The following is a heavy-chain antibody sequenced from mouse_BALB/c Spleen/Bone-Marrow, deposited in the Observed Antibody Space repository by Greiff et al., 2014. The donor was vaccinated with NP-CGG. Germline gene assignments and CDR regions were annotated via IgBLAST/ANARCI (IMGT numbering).Heavy chain of an antibody. CDR3: TRDRGDY. J-gene: IGHJ4*01. V-gene: IGHV5-9-4*01. CDR1: GFIFSYYA. D-gene: IGHD3-1*01. Sequence: DVQLVESGGGLVKPGGSLKLSCAASGFIFSYYAMSWVRQSPEKRLEWVAEISSGGSYTYYQDTVTGRFTISRDNAKNTLYLEMSSLRSEDTAMYYCTRDRGDYWGQGTSVTVSS. CDR2: ISSGGSYT.